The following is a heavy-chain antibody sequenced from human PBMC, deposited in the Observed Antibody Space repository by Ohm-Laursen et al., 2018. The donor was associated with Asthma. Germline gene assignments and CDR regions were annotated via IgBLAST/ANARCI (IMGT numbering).Heavy chain of an antibody. Sequence: LSLTCAASGFTFSSYWMHWVRQAPGKGLVWVSRINSDGSSTSYADSVKGRFTISRDNSKNTLYLQMNSLRAEDTAVYYCARAPTITTIFYSWGLGTLVTVSS. CDR2: INSDGSST. CDR1: GFTFSSYW. CDR3: ARAPTITTIFYS. J-gene: IGHJ5*02. D-gene: IGHD4-11*01. V-gene: IGHV3-74*01.